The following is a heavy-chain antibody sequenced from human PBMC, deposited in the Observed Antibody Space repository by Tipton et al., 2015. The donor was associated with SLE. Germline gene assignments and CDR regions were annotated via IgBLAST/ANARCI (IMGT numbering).Heavy chain of an antibody. V-gene: IGHV1-18*01. D-gene: IGHD1-26*01. CDR1: GYTFTSYD. CDR2: ISHYTGNT. Sequence: QLVQSGAEVKKPGASVKVSCKAPGYTFTSYDIHWVRQAPGQGLEWMGWISHYTGNTDYAQRLQGRVTMTTDASTRTAQMELRSLRSDDTAVYYCTRGGSYHDGPFDYWGQGTLVTVSS. CDR3: TRGGSYHDGPFDY. J-gene: IGHJ4*02.